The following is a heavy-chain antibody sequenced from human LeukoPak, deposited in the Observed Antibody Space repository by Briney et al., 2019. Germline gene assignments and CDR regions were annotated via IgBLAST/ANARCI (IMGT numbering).Heavy chain of an antibody. CDR3: ARDGGHITGTIWFDP. V-gene: IGHV3-20*04. CDR1: GFTFDDYG. Sequence: GGSLRLSCAASGFTFDDYGMSWVRQAPGKGLEWVSGINWNGGSTGYADSVKGRFTISRDNAKNSLYLQMNSLRAEDTALYYCARDGGHITGTIWFDPWGQGTLVTVSS. CDR2: INWNGGST. D-gene: IGHD1-20*01. J-gene: IGHJ5*02.